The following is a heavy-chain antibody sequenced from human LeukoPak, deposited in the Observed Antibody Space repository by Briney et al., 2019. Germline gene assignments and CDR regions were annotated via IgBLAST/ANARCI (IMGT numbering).Heavy chain of an antibody. J-gene: IGHJ4*02. V-gene: IGHV3-23*01. Sequence: GGSLRLSCAASGFTFSSYGMSWVRQAPGKGLEWVSSINNSGGSTHYADSVKGRFTISRDNSKNTLYLQMNSLRSEDTAVYYCAKSDTPWGSWYYFDYWGQGTLVTVSS. CDR2: INNSGGST. CDR1: GFTFSSYG. D-gene: IGHD6-13*01. CDR3: AKSDTPWGSWYYFDY.